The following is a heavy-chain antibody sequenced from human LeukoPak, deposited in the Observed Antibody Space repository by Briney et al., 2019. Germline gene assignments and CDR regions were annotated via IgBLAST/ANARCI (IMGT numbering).Heavy chain of an antibody. D-gene: IGHD6-19*01. CDR3: ARERNSSGWLGYFQH. V-gene: IGHV1-18*01. CDR2: ISAYNGDT. Sequence: ASVKVSCKASGYTFTSYGISWVRQAPGQGLEWMGWISAYNGDTNYAQKLQGRVTMTTDTSTSTAYMELRSLRSDDTAVYYCARERNSSGWLGYFQHWGQGTLVTVSS. J-gene: IGHJ1*01. CDR1: GYTFTSYG.